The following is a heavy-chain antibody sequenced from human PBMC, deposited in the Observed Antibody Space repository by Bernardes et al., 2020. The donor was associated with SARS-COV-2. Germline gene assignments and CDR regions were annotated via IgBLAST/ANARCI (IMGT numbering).Heavy chain of an antibody. CDR1: GFTVSSKY. V-gene: IGHV3-66*01. J-gene: IGHJ4*02. Sequence: GGSLRLSCAASGFTVSSKYMTWVRRTPGKGLEWVSVIYISGNTYYADSVMGRFTISRDNAKDTLYLQMDSLTADDTAVYYCARDFGGASDYWGQGTLVTVSS. D-gene: IGHD2-21*01. CDR3: ARDFGGASDY. CDR2: IYISGNT.